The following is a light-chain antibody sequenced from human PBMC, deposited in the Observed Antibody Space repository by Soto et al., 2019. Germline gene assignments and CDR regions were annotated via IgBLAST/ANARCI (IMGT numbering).Light chain of an antibody. CDR3: QQYGSSTIT. J-gene: IGKJ5*01. V-gene: IGKV3-20*01. CDR2: YIS. CDR1: QSAGNF. Sequence: EIVMTQSRATLSVSPGETASLSCMASQSAGNFLAWYQQKTCQAPRILIYYISTRATGIPDRFSGSGSGTDLNLTISSLEPEDFEVYYCQQYGSSTITCGQGTRLEIK.